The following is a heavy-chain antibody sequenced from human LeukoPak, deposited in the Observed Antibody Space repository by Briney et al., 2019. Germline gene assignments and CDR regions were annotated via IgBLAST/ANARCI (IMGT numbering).Heavy chain of an antibody. D-gene: IGHD2-8*01. V-gene: IGHV1-24*01. CDR1: GYTLTELS. Sequence: GASAKVSCKVSGYTLTELSMHWVRQAPGKGLEWMGGFDPEDGETIYAQKFQGRVTMTEDTSTDTAYMELSSLRSEDTAVYYCATDIVLMVYARQPGWGQGTLVTVSS. CDR2: FDPEDGET. CDR3: ATDIVLMVYARQPG. J-gene: IGHJ4*02.